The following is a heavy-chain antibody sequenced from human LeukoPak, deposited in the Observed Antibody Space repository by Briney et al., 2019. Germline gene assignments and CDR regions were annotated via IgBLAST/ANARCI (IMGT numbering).Heavy chain of an antibody. CDR3: ARDRTYSSSWLCYFDY. CDR2: INHSGST. J-gene: IGHJ4*02. D-gene: IGHD6-13*01. V-gene: IGHV4-34*01. CDR1: GGSFSGYY. Sequence: SETLSLTCAVYGGSFSGYYWSWIRQPPGKGLEWIGEINHSGSTNYNPSLKSRVTISVDTSKNQFSLKLSSVTAADTAVYYCARDRTYSSSWLCYFDYWGQGTLVTVSS.